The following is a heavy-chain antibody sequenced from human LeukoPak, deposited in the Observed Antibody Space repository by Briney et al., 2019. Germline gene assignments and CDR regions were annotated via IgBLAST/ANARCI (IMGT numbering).Heavy chain of an antibody. V-gene: IGHV3-48*03. CDR3: ARVSAAAGNSCIDY. Sequence: GGSLRLSCAASGFTFSSYEMNWVRQAPGKGLEWVSYISSSDSTIYYADSVKGRFTISRDNAKNSLYLQMNSLRAEDTAVYYCARVSAAAGNSCIDYWGRGTLVTVSS. D-gene: IGHD6-13*01. CDR1: GFTFSSYE. CDR2: ISSSDSTI. J-gene: IGHJ4*02.